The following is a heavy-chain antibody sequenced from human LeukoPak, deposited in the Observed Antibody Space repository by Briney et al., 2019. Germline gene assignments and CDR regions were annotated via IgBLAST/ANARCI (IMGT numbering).Heavy chain of an antibody. CDR1: GFTFSSYS. CDR3: ARGGYSYGLALWY. CDR2: ISSSSSYI. D-gene: IGHD5-18*01. V-gene: IGHV3-21*01. J-gene: IGHJ4*02. Sequence: PGGSLRLSXAASGFTFSSYSMNWVRQAPGKGLEWVSSISSSSSYIYYADSVKGRFTISRDNAKNSLYLQMNSLRAEDTAVYYCARGGYSYGLALWYWGQGTLVTVSS.